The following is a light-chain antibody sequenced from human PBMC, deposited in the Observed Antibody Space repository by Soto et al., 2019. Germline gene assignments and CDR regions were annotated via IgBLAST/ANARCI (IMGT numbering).Light chain of an antibody. CDR3: HNYNSFPPT. CDR1: QDITID. J-gene: IGKJ4*01. Sequence: QMTQSPSSLSASVGDTVTITCRASQDITIDVAWYQQKPGKPPSLLISDASTLHSGVPSRFSGSGYATDFTLTISNLQPEDVATYYCHNYNSFPPTFGGGTKVDVK. CDR2: DAS. V-gene: IGKV1-27*01.